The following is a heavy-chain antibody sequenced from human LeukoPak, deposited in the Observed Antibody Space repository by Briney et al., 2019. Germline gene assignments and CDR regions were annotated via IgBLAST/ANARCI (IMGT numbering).Heavy chain of an antibody. CDR1: GGTFSSYA. CDR2: IIPIFGTA. D-gene: IGHD6-19*01. Sequence: SVKVSCKASGGTFSSYAISWVRQAPGQGLEWMGGIIPIFGTANYAQKFQGRVAITTDESTSTAYMELSSLRSEDTAVYYCARGRRLAGDFDYWGQGTLVTGSS. V-gene: IGHV1-69*05. CDR3: ARGRRLAGDFDY. J-gene: IGHJ4*02.